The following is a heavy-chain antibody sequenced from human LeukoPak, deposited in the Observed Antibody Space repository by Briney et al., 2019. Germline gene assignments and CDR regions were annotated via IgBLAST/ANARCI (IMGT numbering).Heavy chain of an antibody. Sequence: ASVKVSCKASGYTFTSYDINWVRQATGQGLEWMGWMNPNSGNTGYAQKFQGRVTITRNTSISTAYMELSSLRSEDTAVYYCARVTYCSSTSCYKRGPMDVWGKGTTVTVPS. CDR1: GYTFTSYD. V-gene: IGHV1-8*03. D-gene: IGHD2-2*02. CDR2: MNPNSGNT. CDR3: ARVTYCSSTSCYKRGPMDV. J-gene: IGHJ6*03.